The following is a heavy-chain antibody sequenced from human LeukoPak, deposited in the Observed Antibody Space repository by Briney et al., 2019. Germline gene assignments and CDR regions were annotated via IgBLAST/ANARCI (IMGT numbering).Heavy chain of an antibody. CDR3: AKSLGGYEGYYFDY. CDR2: ISWNSVGI. V-gene: IGHV3-9*01. J-gene: IGHJ4*02. D-gene: IGHD5-12*01. CDR1: GFTFDDHA. Sequence: PGGSLRLSCAASGFTFDDHAMHWVRQAPGKGLEWVSGISWNSVGIGYADSVKGRFTISRDNGNNSLYLQMNSLRTEDTALYYCAKSLGGYEGYYFDYWGQGTLVTVSS.